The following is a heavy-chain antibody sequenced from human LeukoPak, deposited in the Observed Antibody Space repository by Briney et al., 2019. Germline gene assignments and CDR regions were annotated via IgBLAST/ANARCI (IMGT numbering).Heavy chain of an antibody. J-gene: IGHJ5*02. CDR3: AKDHHYDFWSGYLDA. CDR2: ISWNSGSI. D-gene: IGHD3-3*01. V-gene: IGHV3-9*03. CDR1: GFTFDDYA. Sequence: TGGSLRLSCAASGFTFDDYAMHWVRQAPGKGLEWVSGISWNSGSIGYADSVKGRFTISRDNAKNSLYLQMNSLRAEDMALYYCAKDHHYDFWSGYLDAWGQGTLVTVSS.